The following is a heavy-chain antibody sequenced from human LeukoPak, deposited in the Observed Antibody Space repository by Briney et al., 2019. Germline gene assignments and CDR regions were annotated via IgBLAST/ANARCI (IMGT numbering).Heavy chain of an antibody. Sequence: PSETLSLTRTVSGGSISSYYWSWIRQPPGKGLEWIGYIYYSGSTNYNPSLKSRVTISVDKSKNQFSLKLSSVTAADTAVYYCARVYLRAAAGNTFDYWGQGTLVTVSS. CDR1: GGSISSYY. CDR3: ARVYLRAAAGNTFDY. D-gene: IGHD6-13*01. J-gene: IGHJ4*02. V-gene: IGHV4-59*12. CDR2: IYYSGST.